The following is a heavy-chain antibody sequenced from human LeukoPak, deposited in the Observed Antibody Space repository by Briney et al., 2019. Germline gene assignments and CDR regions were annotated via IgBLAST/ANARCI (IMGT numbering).Heavy chain of an antibody. CDR1: GYTFTSYY. V-gene: IGHV1-46*01. D-gene: IGHD1-26*01. CDR3: ATPRSSIVGATTYYFDY. J-gene: IGHJ4*02. CDR2: INPSGGST. Sequence: ASVKVSCKASGYTFTSYYMHWVRQAPGQGLEWMGIINPSGGSTSYAQKFQGRVTMTEDTSTDTAYMELSSLRSEDTAVYYCATPRSSIVGATTYYFDYWGQGTLVTVSS.